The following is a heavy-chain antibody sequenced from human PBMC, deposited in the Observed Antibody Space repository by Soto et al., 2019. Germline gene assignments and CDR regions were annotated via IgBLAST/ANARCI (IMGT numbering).Heavy chain of an antibody. J-gene: IGHJ4*02. V-gene: IGHV3-30*18. CDR1: GFTFSSYG. CDR2: ISYDGINK. CDR3: AKDLRTPGPFYYDSSGYLPRDS. Sequence: QVQLVESGGGVVQPGRSLRLSCAASGFTFSSYGMHWVRQAPGKGLEWVAVISYDGINKYYTDSVKGRFTISRDNSKNTLFLQMNSLRADDTAVHYCAKDLRTPGPFYYDSSGYLPRDSWGQGTLVTVSS. D-gene: IGHD3-22*01.